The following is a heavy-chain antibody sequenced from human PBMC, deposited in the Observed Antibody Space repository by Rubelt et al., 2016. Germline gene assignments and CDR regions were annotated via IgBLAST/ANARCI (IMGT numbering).Heavy chain of an antibody. CDR1: GGSISSYY. CDR3: ARGAMVRGVDP. V-gene: IGHV4-59*12. J-gene: IGHJ5*02. D-gene: IGHD3-10*01. CDR2: IYYSGST. Sequence: QVQLQESGPGLVKPSETLSLTCSVSGGSISSYYWSWIRQPPGKGLEWIGYIYYSGSTYYNPSLKSRVTISVDTSKNQFSRKRSSGAAADTVVYYWARGAMVRGVDPWGQGTLVTVSS.